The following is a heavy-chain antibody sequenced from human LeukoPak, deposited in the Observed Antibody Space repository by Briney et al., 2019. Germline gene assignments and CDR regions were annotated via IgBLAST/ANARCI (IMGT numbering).Heavy chain of an antibody. V-gene: IGHV4-4*02. Sequence: SETLSLTCDVSGGSITQTNYWTWVRPPPGKGLGWIGEVNLQGSTNYNPSLMRRVAISVDTSANHVSLQLTSVTAADTAVYYCAREGGPYRPLDYSGQGTLVTVSS. CDR3: AREGGPYRPLDY. CDR2: VNLQGST. CDR1: GGSITQTNY. J-gene: IGHJ4*02.